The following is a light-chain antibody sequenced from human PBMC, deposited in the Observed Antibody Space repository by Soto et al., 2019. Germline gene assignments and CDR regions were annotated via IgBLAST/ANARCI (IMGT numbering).Light chain of an antibody. CDR2: SNN. CDR3: AAWDDTLKVWV. CDR1: SSHIGSNN. J-gene: IGLJ3*02. V-gene: IGLV1-44*01. Sequence: QSVVTQPPSASGTPGQRVTISCSGSSSHIGSNNVNWYQQLPGTAPKLLIYSNNQRPSGVPDRFSGSKSGTSASLAISGLQSEDEADYYCAAWDDTLKVWVFGGGTQLTVL.